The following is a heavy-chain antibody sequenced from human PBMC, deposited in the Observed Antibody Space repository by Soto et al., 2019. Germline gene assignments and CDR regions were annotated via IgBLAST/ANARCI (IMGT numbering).Heavy chain of an antibody. CDR3: ARLQHYGMDL. V-gene: IGHV5-51*01. Sequence: GESQRNSWRVSGYTFTVYWIAWVLQMPGKGLEWMGIIYPSDSDTRYSPSLQGQVTISADKSISTAYLQWSSLKASDTAMYYCARLQHYGMDLWGQGTTVTAP. CDR1: GYTFTVYW. CDR2: IYPSDSDT. D-gene: IGHD2-2*01. J-gene: IGHJ6*02.